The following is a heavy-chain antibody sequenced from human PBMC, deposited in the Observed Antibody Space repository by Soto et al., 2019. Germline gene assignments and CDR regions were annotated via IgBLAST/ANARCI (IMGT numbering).Heavy chain of an antibody. CDR1: GFTFSSYA. CDR2: VSSSGGST. V-gene: IGHV3-23*01. D-gene: IGHD6-13*01. J-gene: IGHJ4*02. CDR3: AKYSTSWRGGQFDY. Sequence: EVQLLESGGGLVQPGGSLRLSCAASGFTFSSYAMSWVRQDPGKGLEWVLAVSSSGGSTYYADSVKGRFTISRDNSKNTLYLQMNSLRAEDTAVYYCAKYSTSWRGGQFDYWGQGTLVTVSS.